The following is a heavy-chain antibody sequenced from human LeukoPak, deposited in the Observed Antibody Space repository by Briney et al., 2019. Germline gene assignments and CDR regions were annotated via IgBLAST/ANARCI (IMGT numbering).Heavy chain of an antibody. Sequence: AASVKVSCKASGYTFTNYAMNWVRQAPGQGLEWMGWINTNTGNPTYAQGFTGRFVFSLDTSVSTTYLQISSLTAEDTAVYYCAREPASTQPRREEYFQHWGQGTLVTVSS. D-gene: IGHD2-2*01. V-gene: IGHV7-4-1*02. J-gene: IGHJ1*01. CDR1: GYTFTNYA. CDR2: INTNTGNP. CDR3: AREPASTQPRREEYFQH.